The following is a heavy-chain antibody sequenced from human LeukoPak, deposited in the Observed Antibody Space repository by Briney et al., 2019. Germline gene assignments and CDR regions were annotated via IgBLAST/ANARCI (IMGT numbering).Heavy chain of an antibody. J-gene: IGHJ4*02. CDR1: GGSISSSSYY. CDR3: ASDISGYNYFDS. V-gene: IGHV4-39*01. CDR2: IYYSGST. D-gene: IGHD3-22*01. Sequence: PSETLSLTCTVSGGSISSSSYYWGWIRQPPGKGLEWIGSIYYSGSTYYNPSLKSRVTISVDTSKNQFSLKLNSVTAADTAVYYCASDISGYNYFDSWGQGTLVTVSS.